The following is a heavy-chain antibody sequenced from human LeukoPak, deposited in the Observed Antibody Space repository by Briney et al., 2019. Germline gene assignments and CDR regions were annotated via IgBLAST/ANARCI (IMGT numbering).Heavy chain of an antibody. J-gene: IGHJ4*02. CDR2: ISYDGSNK. D-gene: IGHD3-22*01. Sequence: PGRSLRLSCAASGFTCSSYAMHWVRQAPGKGLEWVAVISYDGSNKYYADSVKGRFTISRDNSKNTLYLQMNSLRAEDTAVYYCASPNYYDSSGYYYGFDYWGQGTLVTVSS. V-gene: IGHV3-30-3*01. CDR3: ASPNYYDSSGYYYGFDY. CDR1: GFTCSSYA.